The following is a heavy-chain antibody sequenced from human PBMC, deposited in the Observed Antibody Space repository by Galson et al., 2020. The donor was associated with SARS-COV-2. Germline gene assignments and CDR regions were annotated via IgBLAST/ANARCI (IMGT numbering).Heavy chain of an antibody. V-gene: IGHV3-48*03. J-gene: IGHJ3*02. Sequence: GASLRLSCVASDFTMSDYQMSWVRQAPGRALERISHIGISDSVTHYADSVEGRFTISRDSAQNSLHLQMNSLRDDDTAIYYCAKSLPAAAGTGAFDIWGQGTMVTVSS. CDR1: DFTMSDYQ. D-gene: IGHD6-25*01. CDR2: IGISDSVT. CDR3: AKSLPAAAGTGAFDI.